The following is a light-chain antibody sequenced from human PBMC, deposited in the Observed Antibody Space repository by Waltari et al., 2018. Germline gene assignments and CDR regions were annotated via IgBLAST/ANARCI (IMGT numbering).Light chain of an antibody. CDR1: QSVGRS. Sequence: SCRASQSVGRSLVWYQQKPGRAPRLIIYGASIRATGIPDRFTGSGSGTDFSLTISRLEPEDFAVYYCQMYVRLPVTFGQGTKVEI. CDR3: QMYVRLPVT. J-gene: IGKJ1*01. V-gene: IGKV3-20*01. CDR2: GAS.